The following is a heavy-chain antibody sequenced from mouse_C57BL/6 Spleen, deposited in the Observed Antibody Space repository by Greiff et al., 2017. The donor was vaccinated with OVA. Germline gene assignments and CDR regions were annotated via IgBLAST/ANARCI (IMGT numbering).Heavy chain of an antibody. CDR2: INPSNGGT. D-gene: IGHD1-1*01. CDR3: AREEIYYYGSSYDYYAMDY. V-gene: IGHV1-53*01. Sequence: VQLVESGTELVKPGASVKLSCKASGYTFTSYWMHWVKQRPGQGLEWIGNINPSNGGTNYNEKFKSKATLTVDKSSSTAYMQLSSLTSEDSAVYYCAREEIYYYGSSYDYYAMDYWGQGTSVTVSS. J-gene: IGHJ4*01. CDR1: GYTFTSYW.